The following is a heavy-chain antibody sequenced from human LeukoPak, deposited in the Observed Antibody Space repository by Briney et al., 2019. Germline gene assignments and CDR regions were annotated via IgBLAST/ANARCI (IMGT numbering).Heavy chain of an antibody. CDR3: AADYGGNSGYYGMDV. V-gene: IGHV1-58*02. Sequence: SAKVSCKASGFTFTSSAMQWVRRARGQRLEWIGWIVVGSGNTNYAQKFQERVTITRDMSTSTAYMELSSLRSEDTAVYYCAADYGGNSGYYGMDVWGQGTTVTVSS. CDR2: IVVGSGNT. J-gene: IGHJ6*02. CDR1: GFTFTSSA. D-gene: IGHD4-23*01.